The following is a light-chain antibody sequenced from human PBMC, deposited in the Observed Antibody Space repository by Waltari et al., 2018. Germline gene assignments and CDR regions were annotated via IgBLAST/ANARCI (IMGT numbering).Light chain of an antibody. Sequence: QSALTQPASVSASPGQSITISCTGTSRDVGGYDHVPWYQQHPGKTPQLIIYDVNKRPSGVSHRFSASKSGNTASLTIFGLQAEDEADYYCISYTSTTTYVVVGGGTKLTVL. CDR3: ISYTSTTTYVV. CDR2: DVN. CDR1: SRDVGGYDH. V-gene: IGLV2-14*03. J-gene: IGLJ2*01.